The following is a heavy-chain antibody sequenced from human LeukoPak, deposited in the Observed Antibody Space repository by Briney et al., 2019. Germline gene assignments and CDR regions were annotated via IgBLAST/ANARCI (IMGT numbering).Heavy chain of an antibody. CDR2: ISAYNGNT. CDR1: AYTFSNYG. J-gene: IGHJ5*02. D-gene: IGHD2-21*02. Sequence: ASVKVSCKASAYTFSNYGISWVRQAPGQGLEWMGWISAYNGNTNYAQKLQGRVTMTTDTSTSTAYMELRSLRSDGTAVYYCARVYCGGDCAFDPWGQGTLVTVSS. V-gene: IGHV1-18*01. CDR3: ARVYCGGDCAFDP.